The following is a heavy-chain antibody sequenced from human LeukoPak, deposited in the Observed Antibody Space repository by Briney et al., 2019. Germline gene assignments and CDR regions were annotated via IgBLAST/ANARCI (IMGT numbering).Heavy chain of an antibody. CDR2: IRYDGSNK. Sequence: GGSLRLSCAASGFTFSSYGMHWVRQAPGKGLEWVAFIRYDGSNKYYADSVKGRFTISRDNAKNSLYLQMNSLRAEDTALYYCARNYYYYMDVWGKGTTVTVSS. J-gene: IGHJ6*03. V-gene: IGHV3-30*02. CDR3: ARNYYYYMDV. CDR1: GFTFSSYG.